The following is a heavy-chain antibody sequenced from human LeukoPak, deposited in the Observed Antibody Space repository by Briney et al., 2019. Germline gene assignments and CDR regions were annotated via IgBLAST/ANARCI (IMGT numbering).Heavy chain of an antibody. CDR2: INTSGST. CDR3: ARDFEGTPWGNWFDP. J-gene: IGHJ5*02. Sequence: SETLSLTCDVSGGSVTSTNWWTWVRQPPGKGLEWIGRINTSGSTNYNPALRGRVTLSVDTSKNQFSLYLSSVTAADTAVYYCARDFEGTPWGNWFDPWGQGTLVTVSS. V-gene: IGHV4-4*02. CDR1: GGSVTSTN. D-gene: IGHD1-7*01.